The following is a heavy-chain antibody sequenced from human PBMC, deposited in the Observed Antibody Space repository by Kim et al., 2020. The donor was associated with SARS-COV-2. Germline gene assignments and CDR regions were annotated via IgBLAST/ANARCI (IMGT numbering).Heavy chain of an antibody. J-gene: IGHJ6*02. D-gene: IGHD3-9*01. CDR2: IYYSGST. CDR1: GGSISSYY. V-gene: IGHV4-59*13. Sequence: SETLSLTCTVSGGSISSYYWSWIRQPPGKGLEWIGYIYYSGSTNYNPSLKSRVTISVDTSKNQFSLKLSSVTAADTAVYYCARGTNVLRYFDWEAYRGYYGMDVWGQGTTVTVSS. CDR3: ARGTNVLRYFDWEAYRGYYGMDV.